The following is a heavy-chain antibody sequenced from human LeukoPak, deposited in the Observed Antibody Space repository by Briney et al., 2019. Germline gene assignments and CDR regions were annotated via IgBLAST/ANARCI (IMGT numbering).Heavy chain of an antibody. CDR3: ARTYSGYEFDF. D-gene: IGHD5-12*01. CDR2: IYYSGST. V-gene: IGHV4-31*03. CDR1: GGSISSGSYY. J-gene: IGHJ4*02. Sequence: SQTLSLTCTVSGGSISSGSYYWIWIRQPPGKSLEWIGYIYYSGSTYYNPSLKSRVTISVDTSKNQFSLNLSSVTAADTAVYYCARTYSGYEFDFWGQGTLVTVSS.